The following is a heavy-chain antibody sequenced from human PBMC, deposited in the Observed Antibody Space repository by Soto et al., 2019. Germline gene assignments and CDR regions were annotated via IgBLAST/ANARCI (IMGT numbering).Heavy chain of an antibody. J-gene: IGHJ4*02. Sequence: GGSLRLSCAASGFTFSSYAMSWVRQAPGKGLEWVSAISGSGGSTYYADSVKGRFTISRDNSKNTLYLQMNSLRAEDTAVYYCSTDLRRWLHLGVSVYRGQGTLVTVSS. CDR2: ISGSGGST. D-gene: IGHD5-12*01. V-gene: IGHV3-23*01. CDR1: GFTFSSYA. CDR3: STDLRRWLHLGVSVY.